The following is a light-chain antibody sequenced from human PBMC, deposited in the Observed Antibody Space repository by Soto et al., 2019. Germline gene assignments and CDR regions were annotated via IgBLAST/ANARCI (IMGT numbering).Light chain of an antibody. CDR3: SSFTRSSTYV. J-gene: IGLJ1*01. V-gene: IGLV2-14*01. CDR2: EVN. CDR1: SSDVGAYNF. Sequence: QSALTQPASVPGSPGQSITISCTGTSSDVGAYNFVSWYQQYPGKAPKVMIYEVNNRPSGVSHRFSGSKSGNTASLTISGLQAEDEADYYCSSFTRSSTYVFGSGTKVTVL.